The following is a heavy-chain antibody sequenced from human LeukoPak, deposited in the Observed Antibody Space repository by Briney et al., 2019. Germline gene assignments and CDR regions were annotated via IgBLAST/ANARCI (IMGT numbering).Heavy chain of an antibody. D-gene: IGHD3-10*01. CDR2: ISSSSSTI. V-gene: IGHV3-48*01. CDR1: GFTFSSYS. Sequence: GGSLRLSCAASGFTFSSYSMNWVRQAPGKGLEWVSYISSSSSTIYYADSVKGRFTISRDNAKNSLYLQMNSLRAEDTAVYYCACYGSGSPLNAFDIWGQGTMVTVSS. CDR3: ACYGSGSPLNAFDI. J-gene: IGHJ3*02.